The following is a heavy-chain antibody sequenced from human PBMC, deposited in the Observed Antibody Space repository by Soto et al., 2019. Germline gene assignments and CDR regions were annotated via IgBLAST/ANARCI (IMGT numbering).Heavy chain of an antibody. CDR3: GRDAEHTDGKVLGY. V-gene: IGHV4-59*01. CDR1: DGSISTYH. CDR2: TYYNGYTNT. Sequence: LSLTCTVSDGSISTYHWNWIRQNPGQGLEWLGDTYYNGYTNTDYNPSLKSRVTILVDPSQNQFSLKLTSVTAADAAVYYCGRDAEHTDGKVLGYGGPGTMVTVSS. D-gene: IGHD1-1*01. J-gene: IGHJ4*02.